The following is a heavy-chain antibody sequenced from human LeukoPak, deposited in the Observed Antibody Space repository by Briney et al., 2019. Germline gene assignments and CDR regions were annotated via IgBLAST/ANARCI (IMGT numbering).Heavy chain of an antibody. Sequence: ESSVKVSCKASGGTFNSYAISWVRQAPGQGLEWMGGIIPIFGTANYAQKFQGRVTITADKSTSTAYMELSSLRSDDTAVYYCARDYGDYVPYYYHYYYMDVWGKGATVTISS. D-gene: IGHD4-17*01. V-gene: IGHV1-69*06. CDR1: GGTFNSYA. CDR2: IIPIFGTA. CDR3: ARDYGDYVPYYYHYYYMDV. J-gene: IGHJ6*03.